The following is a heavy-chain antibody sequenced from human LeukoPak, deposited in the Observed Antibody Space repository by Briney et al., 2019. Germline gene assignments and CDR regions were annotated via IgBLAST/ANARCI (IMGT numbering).Heavy chain of an antibody. Sequence: PSETLSLTCTVSGGSISSYYWSWIRQPPGKGLEWIGYIYYSGSTNYNPSLKSRVTISVDTSKNQFSLKLSSVTAADTAVYYCAKRTYYYDSSGYAWGQGTLVAVSS. CDR2: IYYSGST. J-gene: IGHJ4*02. D-gene: IGHD3-22*01. CDR1: GGSISSYY. CDR3: AKRTYYYDSSGYA. V-gene: IGHV4-59*12.